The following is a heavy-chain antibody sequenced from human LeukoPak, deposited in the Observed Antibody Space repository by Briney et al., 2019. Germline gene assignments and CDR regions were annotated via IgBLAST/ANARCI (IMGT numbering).Heavy chain of an antibody. J-gene: IGHJ4*02. CDR3: ARRVVSSSSHSFDY. D-gene: IGHD2-2*01. CDR2: IYPGDSDT. Sequence: GASLKISCQCSGYRFNNYWIAWVRQMPGKGLEGMGIIYPGDSDTRNSPSFQGQVTISADKSTSTAYLQWSSLKASDTAIYYCARRVVSSSSHSFDYWGQGTLVTVSS. CDR1: GYRFNNYW. V-gene: IGHV5-51*01.